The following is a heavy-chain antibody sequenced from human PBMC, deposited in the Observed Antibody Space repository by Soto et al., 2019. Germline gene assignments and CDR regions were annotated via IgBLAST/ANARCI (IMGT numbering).Heavy chain of an antibody. CDR3: AKGVGYCTNGVCSINWFDP. J-gene: IGHJ5*02. V-gene: IGHV3-30*18. CDR1: GFTFSSYG. Sequence: GESLKISCAASGFTFSSYGMHWVRQAPGKGLEWVAVISYDGSNKYYADSVKGRFTISRDNSKNTLYLQMNSLRAEDTAVYYCAKGVGYCTNGVCSINWFDPWGQGTLVTVSS. CDR2: ISYDGSNK. D-gene: IGHD2-8*01.